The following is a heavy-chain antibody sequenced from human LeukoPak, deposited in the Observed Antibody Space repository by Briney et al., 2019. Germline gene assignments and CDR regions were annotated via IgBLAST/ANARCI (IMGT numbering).Heavy chain of an antibody. V-gene: IGHV3-66*01. CDR2: IYSGGST. CDR3: ARRAYYYDSSGYYTPERRAQPLYYYYGMDV. J-gene: IGHJ6*02. Sequence: GGSLRLSCAASGFTVSSNYMSWVRQAPGKGLEWVSVIYSGGSTYYADSVTGRFTISRDNSKNTLYLQMNSLRAEDTAVYYCARRAYYYDSSGYYTPERRAQPLYYYYGMDVWGQGTTVTVSS. D-gene: IGHD3-22*01. CDR1: GFTVSSNY.